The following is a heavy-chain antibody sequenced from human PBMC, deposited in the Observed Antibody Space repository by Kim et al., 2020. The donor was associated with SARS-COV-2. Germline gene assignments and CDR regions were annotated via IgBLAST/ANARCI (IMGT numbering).Heavy chain of an antibody. D-gene: IGHD5-18*01. CDR3: ARGASRGIQLLPYCDY. J-gene: IGHJ4*02. CDR1: GFTFSSYA. Sequence: GGSLRLSCAASGFTFSSYAMHWVRQAPGKGLEWVAVISYDGSNKYYADSVKGRFTISRDNSKNTLYLQMNSLRAEDTAVYYCARGASRGIQLLPYCDYWGQGTLVTVSS. CDR2: ISYDGSNK. V-gene: IGHV3-30*04.